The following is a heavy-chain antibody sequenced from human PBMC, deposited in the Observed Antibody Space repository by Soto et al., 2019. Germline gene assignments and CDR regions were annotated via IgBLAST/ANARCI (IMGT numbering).Heavy chain of an antibody. V-gene: IGHV2-70*01. J-gene: IGHJ4*02. CDR2: IDWADDK. CDR1: GFSLKSSGVG. CDR3: SRAVGGFTYGYPDY. D-gene: IGHD5-18*01. Sequence: SGPTLVNPTQTLTLTCTFSGFSLKSSGVGVAWIRQPPGKALEWLALIDWADDKYYSTSLKTRLTISKDTSKNQVVLTMTNVEPVDTATYFCSRAVGGFTYGYPDYWGQRTLVTVSS.